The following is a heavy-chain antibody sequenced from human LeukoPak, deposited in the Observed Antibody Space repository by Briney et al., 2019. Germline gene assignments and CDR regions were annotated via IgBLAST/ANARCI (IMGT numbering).Heavy chain of an antibody. CDR3: ARQGIPYDFWSGYYSY. J-gene: IGHJ4*02. V-gene: IGHV4-39*01. Sequence: PSETLSLTCTVSGGSISSSSYYWGWIRQPPGKGLEWIGSIYHSGSTYYNPSLKSRVTISVDTSKNQFSLKLSSVTAADTAVYYCARQGIPYDFWSGYYSYWGQGTLVTVSS. D-gene: IGHD3-3*01. CDR1: GGSISSSSYY. CDR2: IYHSGST.